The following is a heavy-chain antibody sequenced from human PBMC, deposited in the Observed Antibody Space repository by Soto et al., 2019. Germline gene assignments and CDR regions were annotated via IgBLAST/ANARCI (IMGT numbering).Heavy chain of an antibody. CDR1: RFNFSSYN. J-gene: IGHJ6*02. CDR3: ARDDMLMIRGVIEHYFAMDV. V-gene: IGHV3-21*02. D-gene: IGHD3-10*01. CDR2: ISSDNTNI. Sequence: EVQLVESGGGLVKPGGSLRLSCAASRFNFSSYNMNWVRQAPGKGLEWVSCISSDNTNIHYADSVKGRFTTSRDNARNSLYLQMNSLRVEDTAVYYCARDDMLMIRGVIEHYFAMDVWGQGTTVTVSS.